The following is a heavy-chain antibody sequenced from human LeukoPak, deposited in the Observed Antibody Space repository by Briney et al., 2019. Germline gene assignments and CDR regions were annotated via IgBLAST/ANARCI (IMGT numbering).Heavy chain of an antibody. CDR2: ISSSSSYI. CDR3: AKPGGELSSLDY. Sequence: GGSLRLSCAASGFTFSSYSMNWVRQAPGKGLEWVSSISSSSSYIYYADSVKGRFTISRDNSKNTLYLQMNSLRAEDTAVYYCAKPGGELSSLDYWGQGTLVTVSS. CDR1: GFTFSSYS. D-gene: IGHD3-16*02. V-gene: IGHV3-21*01. J-gene: IGHJ4*02.